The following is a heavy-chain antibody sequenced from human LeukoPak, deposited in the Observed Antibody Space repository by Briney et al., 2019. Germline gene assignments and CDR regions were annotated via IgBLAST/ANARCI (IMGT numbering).Heavy chain of an antibody. D-gene: IGHD6-19*01. CDR1: GFTFSSHA. J-gene: IGHJ4*02. CDR3: AKGRAGIDY. V-gene: IGHV3-23*01. CDR2: ISGSGVST. Sequence: GGSLRLSCAASGFTFSSHAMSWVRQAPGKGLEWVSGISGSGVSTYYADSVKGRFTISRDNSKNTLYVQMNSLRAEDTAVYYCAKGRAGIDYWGQGTLVSVSS.